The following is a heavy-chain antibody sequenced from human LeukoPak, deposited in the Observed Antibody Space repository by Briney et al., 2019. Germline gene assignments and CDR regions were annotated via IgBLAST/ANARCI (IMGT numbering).Heavy chain of an antibody. J-gene: IGHJ4*02. CDR2: ISHTGDIT. V-gene: IGHV4-34*01. CDR3: ARVPDITARPCDS. D-gene: IGHD1-1*01. CDR1: GGSFSNYY. Sequence: PSETLSLTCAVYGGSFSNYYWTWIRQTPGKGQEWIGGISHTGDITNYNPSLKSRVTISVDSSKKQFSLKVTSVTAADTGVYYCARVPDITARPCDSWGPGTLVTVSS.